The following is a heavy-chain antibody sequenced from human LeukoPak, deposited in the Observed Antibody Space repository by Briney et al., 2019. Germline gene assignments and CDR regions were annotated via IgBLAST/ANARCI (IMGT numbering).Heavy chain of an antibody. Sequence: GGSLRLSWAASGXTFTSYGMHWVRQSPGKGLEWVALITYDGYYKYYSDSVKGRFTISSDTSKNTLYLQMNSLRAEDTAVYYCARDLSPVVRASPMGYWGQGTLVTVSS. CDR2: ITYDGYYK. CDR3: ARDLSPVVRASPMGY. D-gene: IGHD3-10*01. J-gene: IGHJ4*02. CDR1: GXTFTSYG. V-gene: IGHV3-30*03.